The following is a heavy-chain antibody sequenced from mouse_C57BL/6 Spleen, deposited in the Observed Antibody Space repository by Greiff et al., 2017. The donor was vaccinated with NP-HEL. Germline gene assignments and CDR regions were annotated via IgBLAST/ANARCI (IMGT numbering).Heavy chain of an antibody. CDR1: GYTFTSYW. CDR2: IHPNSGST. Sequence: QVQLQQSGAELVKPGASVKLSCKASGYTFTSYWMHWVKQRPGQGLEWIGMIHPNSGSTNYNEKFKSKATLTVDKSSSTAYMQLSSLTSEDSAVYYCARFGVDYFDYWGQGTTLTVSS. J-gene: IGHJ2*01. V-gene: IGHV1-64*01. CDR3: ARFGVDYFDY.